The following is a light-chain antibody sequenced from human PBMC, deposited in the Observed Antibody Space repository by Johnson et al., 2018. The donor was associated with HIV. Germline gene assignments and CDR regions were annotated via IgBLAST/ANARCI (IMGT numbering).Light chain of an antibody. CDR3: GTWDSSLRVGF. Sequence: QSVLTQPPSVSAAPGQKVTISCSGSSSNIGSNFVSWYQQLPGKAPKLLIYDNNKRPLGIPDRFSGSKSGTSATLGITGLQTGDEADYYCGTWDSSLRVGFFGTGTKVTVL. CDR2: DNN. J-gene: IGLJ1*01. V-gene: IGLV1-51*01. CDR1: SSNIGSNF.